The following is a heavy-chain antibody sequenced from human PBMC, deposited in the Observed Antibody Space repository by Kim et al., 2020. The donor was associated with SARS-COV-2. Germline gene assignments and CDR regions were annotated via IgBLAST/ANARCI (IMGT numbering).Heavy chain of an antibody. J-gene: IGHJ6*02. CDR3: ARLNVDTAMEYYYYGMDV. D-gene: IGHD5-18*01. Sequence: KSRVTISVDTSKNQFSLKLSSVTAADTAVYYCARLNVDTAMEYYYYGMDVWGQGTTVTVSS. V-gene: IGHV4-39*01.